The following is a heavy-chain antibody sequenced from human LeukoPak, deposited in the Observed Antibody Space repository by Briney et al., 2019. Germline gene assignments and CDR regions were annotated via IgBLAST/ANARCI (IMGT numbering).Heavy chain of an antibody. CDR3: ARSTTRSHFDY. CDR1: GFTFSSYS. J-gene: IGHJ4*02. V-gene: IGHV3-21*01. CDR2: ISSSSSYT. Sequence: GGSLRLSCAASGFTFSSYSMNWVRQAPGKGLEWVSSISSSSSYTYYADSVKGRFTISRDNAKNSLYLQMNSLRAEDTAVYYCARSTTRSHFDYWGQGTLVTVSS. D-gene: IGHD1-1*01.